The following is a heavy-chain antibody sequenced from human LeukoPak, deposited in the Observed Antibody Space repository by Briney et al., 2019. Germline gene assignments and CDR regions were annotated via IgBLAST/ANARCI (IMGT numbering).Heavy chain of an antibody. CDR2: IYYSGST. Sequence: SETLSLTCTVSGGSVSSGSYYWSWIRQPPGKGLEWIGYIYYSGSTNYNPSLKSRVTISVDTSKNQFSLKLSSVTAADTAVYYCARRGATRSPFDYWGEGTLVTVSS. J-gene: IGHJ4*02. V-gene: IGHV4-61*01. D-gene: IGHD1-26*01. CDR1: GGSVSSGSYY. CDR3: ARRGATRSPFDY.